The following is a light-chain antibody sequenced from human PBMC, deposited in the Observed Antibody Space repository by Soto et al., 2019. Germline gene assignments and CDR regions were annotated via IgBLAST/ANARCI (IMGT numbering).Light chain of an antibody. CDR2: DVS. J-gene: IGLJ1*01. CDR1: SSDIGSYSF. V-gene: IGLV2-14*01. CDR3: SSYTSSSTLV. Sequence: QCVLTQPASVSGSPGQSITISCIGTSSDIGSYSFVSWFQQHPGKAPKLIIYDVSDRPSGVSNRFSASKSGNTASLTISGLQAEDESDYYCSSYTSSSTLVFGTGTKVTVL.